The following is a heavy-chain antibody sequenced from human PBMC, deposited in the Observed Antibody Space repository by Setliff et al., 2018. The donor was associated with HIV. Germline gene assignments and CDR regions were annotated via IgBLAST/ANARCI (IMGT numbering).Heavy chain of an antibody. CDR2: IGGSGT. Sequence: GGSLRLSCAGSGFTLSEYTISWVRQTPQKGLEWVSAIGGSGTYYSDSVKGRFTISRDNSKNTVFLQMSSLRVEDTAVYYCASGYSSSSPRRDYWGQGTLVTVSS. J-gene: IGHJ4*02. V-gene: IGHV3-23*01. CDR3: ASGYSSSSPRRDY. CDR1: GFTLSEYT. D-gene: IGHD6-6*01.